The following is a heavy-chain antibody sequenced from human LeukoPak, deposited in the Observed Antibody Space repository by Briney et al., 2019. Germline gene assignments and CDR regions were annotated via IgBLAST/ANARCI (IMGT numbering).Heavy chain of an antibody. CDR1: GGSMSSGGYS. V-gene: IGHV4-30-2*01. J-gene: IGHJ3*02. Sequence: SQTLSLTCAVSGGSMSSGGYSWRWVRQPRGKGLEWIGYIYQSGSTYYNPALKSRVTISVYRSKNQFSLKLSSVTAADTAVYYCARDSFDIFPGACDAFDIWGQGTMVTVSS. CDR3: ARDSFDIFPGACDAFDI. CDR2: IYQSGST. D-gene: IGHD3-9*01.